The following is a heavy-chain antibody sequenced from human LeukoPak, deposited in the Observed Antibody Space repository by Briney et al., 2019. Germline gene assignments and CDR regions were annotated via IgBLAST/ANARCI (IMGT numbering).Heavy chain of an antibody. CDR1: GGTFNNYA. D-gene: IGHD5-24*01. CDR2: IIPIFGTA. V-gene: IGHV1-69*13. CDR3: ARCRSKEMATIMNAFDI. J-gene: IGHJ3*02. Sequence: SVKVSCKASGGTFNNYAISWVRQAPGQGLEWMGGIIPIFGTADYAQKFQGRVTITADESTSTAYMELSGLRSEDTAVHYCARCRSKEMATIMNAFDIWGQGTMVTVSS.